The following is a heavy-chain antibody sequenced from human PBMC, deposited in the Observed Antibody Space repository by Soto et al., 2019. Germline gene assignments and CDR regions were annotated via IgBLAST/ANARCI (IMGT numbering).Heavy chain of an antibody. V-gene: IGHV1-18*01. J-gene: IGHJ3*02. CDR3: ARPKYYDILTGYNDAFDI. CDR2: ISAYNGNT. D-gene: IGHD3-9*01. Sequence: ASVKVSCKASGYTFTSYGISWVRQAPGQGLEWMGWISAYNGNTNYAQKLQGRVTMTTDTSTSTAYMELRSLRSEDTAGYYCARPKYYDILTGYNDAFDIWGQGTMVTVSS. CDR1: GYTFTSYG.